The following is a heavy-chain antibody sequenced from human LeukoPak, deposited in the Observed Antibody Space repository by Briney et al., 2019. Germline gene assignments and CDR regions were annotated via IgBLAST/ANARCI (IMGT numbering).Heavy chain of an antibody. J-gene: IGHJ6*02. D-gene: IGHD4-17*01. Sequence: SQTLSLTCAISGDSVSSNSAAWNWIRQSPSRGLEWLGRTYYRSKWYNDHAVSVKSRITINPDTSKNQFSLQLNSVTPEDTAVYYCARDRRDYGDSPGYYGMDVWGQGTTVTVSS. V-gene: IGHV6-1*01. CDR1: GDSVSSNSAA. CDR2: TYYRSKWYN. CDR3: ARDRRDYGDSPGYYGMDV.